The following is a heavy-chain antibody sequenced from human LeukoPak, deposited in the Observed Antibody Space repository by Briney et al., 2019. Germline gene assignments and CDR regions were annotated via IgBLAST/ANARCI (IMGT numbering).Heavy chain of an antibody. CDR1: GGSISNYY. CDR3: ARSSRVAGGHYYFDY. Sequence: PSETLSLTCTVSGGSISNYYWSWIRQPAGKGLEWIVRIYTGGGTNYNPSLKSRVTMSVSKNHFSLKLSSVTAADTAVYHCARSSRVAGGHYYFDYWGQGTLVTVSS. D-gene: IGHD6-13*01. V-gene: IGHV4-4*07. CDR2: IYTGGGT. J-gene: IGHJ4*02.